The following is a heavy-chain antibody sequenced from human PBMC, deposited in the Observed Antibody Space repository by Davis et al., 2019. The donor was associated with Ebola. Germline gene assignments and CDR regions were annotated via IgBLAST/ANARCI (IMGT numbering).Heavy chain of an antibody. V-gene: IGHV4-34*01. Sequence: PSETLSLTCAVHGGSLDDYYWSWIRQPTGKGLEWIGEINHPGTTNYNPSLESRVTMSRDTSNNQFSLTLTSLTVADTAVYYCARIRVVQGTYYMDVWGKGTTVTVSS. CDR3: ARIRVVQGTYYMDV. CDR2: INHPGTT. J-gene: IGHJ6*03. CDR1: GGSLDDYY. D-gene: IGHD1-1*01.